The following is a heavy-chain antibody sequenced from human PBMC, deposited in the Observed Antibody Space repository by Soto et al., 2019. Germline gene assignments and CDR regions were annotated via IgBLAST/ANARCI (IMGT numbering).Heavy chain of an antibody. J-gene: IGHJ4*02. CDR3: AHSGDRYGGLDD. CDR2: IYWDDDK. V-gene: IGHV2-5*02. D-gene: IGHD3-10*01. Sequence: QITLKESGPTLVKPTQNLTLTCTFSGFSHSTSGVSLGWNRQPPGKALEWLALIYWDDDKRSSPSLDSRLTFTKDTSKNQVCLTMTNRDSVYTGTYSCAHSGDRYGGLDDWGRGTLVTVSS. CDR1: GFSHSTSGVS.